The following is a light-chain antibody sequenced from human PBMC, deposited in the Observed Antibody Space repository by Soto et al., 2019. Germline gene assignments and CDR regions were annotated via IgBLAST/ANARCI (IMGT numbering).Light chain of an antibody. CDR3: QQYNNWPPWT. V-gene: IGKV3-20*01. CDR2: GAS. Sequence: EIVLTQSPGTLSLFPGERATLSCRASQRVSSTYFAWYRQKPGQPPRLLIYGASKRATGVPDRVSGSGSGTDFTLTISSLQSEDFAVYYCQQYNNWPPWTFGQGTKVEIK. CDR1: QRVSSTY. J-gene: IGKJ1*01.